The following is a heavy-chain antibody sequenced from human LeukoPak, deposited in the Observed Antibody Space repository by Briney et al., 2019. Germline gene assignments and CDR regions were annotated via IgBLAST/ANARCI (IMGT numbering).Heavy chain of an antibody. CDR2: ITYDGSNK. Sequence: PGGSLRLSCAASEFTFSSYSMHWVRQAPGKGLEWVALITYDGSNKYYADSVKGRFTISRDNSKNTLYLQMNSLRGEDTAVYYCARVLYDILTGWDYWGQGTLVTVSS. D-gene: IGHD3-9*01. V-gene: IGHV3-30*03. CDR3: ARVLYDILTGWDY. CDR1: EFTFSSYS. J-gene: IGHJ4*02.